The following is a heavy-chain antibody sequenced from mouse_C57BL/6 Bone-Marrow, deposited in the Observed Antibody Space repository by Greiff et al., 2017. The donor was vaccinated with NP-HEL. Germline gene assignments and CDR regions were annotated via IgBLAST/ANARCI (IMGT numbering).Heavy chain of an antibody. D-gene: IGHD1-1*01. J-gene: IGHJ3*01. V-gene: IGHV1-64*01. CDR1: GYTFTSYW. CDR3: ASDGTVAPWFAY. CDR2: IHPNSGST. Sequence: VQLQQSGAELVKPGASVKLSCKASGYTFTSYWMHWVKQRPGQGLEWIGMIHPNSGSTNYNEKFKSKATLTVDKSSSTAYMQLSSLTSEDSAVYYCASDGTVAPWFAYWGQGTLVTVSA.